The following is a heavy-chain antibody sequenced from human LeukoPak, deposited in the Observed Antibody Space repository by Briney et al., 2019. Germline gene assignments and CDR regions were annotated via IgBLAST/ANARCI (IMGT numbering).Heavy chain of an antibody. Sequence: PGGSLRLSCAASGFSFCDYSMTWIRQAPGKGLEWLSYISDSGGIIYYADTVQGRFSISRDNANSALDLQTNSLRDEDTAFYYRARQDYASWRGYTKPVIDIWGGGTMVTVSS. V-gene: IGHV3-11*04. D-gene: IGHD3-3*01. CDR1: GFSFCDYS. CDR2: ISDSGGII. CDR3: ARQDYASWRGYTKPVIDI. J-gene: IGHJ3*02.